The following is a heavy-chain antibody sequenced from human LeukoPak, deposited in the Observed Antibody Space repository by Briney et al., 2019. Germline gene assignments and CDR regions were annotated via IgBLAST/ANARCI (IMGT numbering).Heavy chain of an antibody. D-gene: IGHD2-15*01. Sequence: ASVKVSCKASGYTFTTYDINWVRQATGQGLEWMGWMNPNSGNTGYAQKFQGRVTMTRNTCISTAYMELSSLRSEDAAVYYCARGLVVLAATSWAFDIWGHGTMVTVSS. CDR1: GYTFTTYD. V-gene: IGHV1-8*01. CDR2: MNPNSGNT. J-gene: IGHJ3*02. CDR3: ARGLVVLAATSWAFDI.